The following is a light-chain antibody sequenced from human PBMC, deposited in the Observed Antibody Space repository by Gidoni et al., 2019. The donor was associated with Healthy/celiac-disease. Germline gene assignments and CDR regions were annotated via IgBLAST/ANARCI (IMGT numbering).Light chain of an antibody. V-gene: IGKV1-NL1*01. CDR3: QQYYSTPL. J-gene: IGKJ3*01. CDR1: QGISNS. CDR2: AAS. Sequence: DIQMTQSPPSLSASVGDRVTITCRASQGISNSLAWYQQKPGKAPKLLLYAASRLESGVPSRFSGSGSGTDYTLTISSLQPEDFATYYCQQYYSTPLFXPXTKVDIK.